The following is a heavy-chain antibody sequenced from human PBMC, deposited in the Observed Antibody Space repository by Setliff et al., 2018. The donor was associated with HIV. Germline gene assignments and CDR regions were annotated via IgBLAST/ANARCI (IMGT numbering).Heavy chain of an antibody. V-gene: IGHV4-39*02. Sequence: SETLSLTCNVSGGSISGSSYLWGWIRQPPGKGLEWIASIYYSGNTYYNPSLKSRLTIAVDTSRNYFSLKLSSVTAADTALYYCAREWGSGWYFFRIDYWGQGTLVTVSS. J-gene: IGHJ4*02. CDR3: AREWGSGWYFFRIDY. D-gene: IGHD6-19*01. CDR2: IYYSGNT. CDR1: GGSISGSSYL.